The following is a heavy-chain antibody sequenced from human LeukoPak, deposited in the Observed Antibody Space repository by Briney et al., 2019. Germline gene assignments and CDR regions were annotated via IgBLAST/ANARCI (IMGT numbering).Heavy chain of an antibody. D-gene: IGHD4-23*01. CDR1: GGSISSGDYY. CDR3: ARRLDGYGGDYFDY. V-gene: IGHV4-61*08. Sequence: SQTLSLTCTVSGGSISSGDYYWSWIRQPPGKGLEWIGYIYYSGSTNYNPSLKSRVTISVDTSKNQFSLKLSSVTAADTAVYYCARRLDGYGGDYFDYWGQGTLVTVSS. J-gene: IGHJ4*02. CDR2: IYYSGST.